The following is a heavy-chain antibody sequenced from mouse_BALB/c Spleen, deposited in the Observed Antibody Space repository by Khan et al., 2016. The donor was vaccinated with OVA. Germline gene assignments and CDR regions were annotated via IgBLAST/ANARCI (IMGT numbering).Heavy chain of an antibody. D-gene: IGHD2-1*01. Sequence: VQLQESGAELVRPGVSVKISCKGSGYTFTDYAMHWVKQSHAKSLEWIGVISTYYGDADYNQKFKGKATMTVDKSSSTAYMELARLTSEDSAIYFCAMGCGNSRFAYWGQGTLVTVSA. CDR2: ISTYYGDA. CDR1: GYTFTDYA. J-gene: IGHJ3*01. CDR3: AMGCGNSRFAY. V-gene: IGHV1S137*01.